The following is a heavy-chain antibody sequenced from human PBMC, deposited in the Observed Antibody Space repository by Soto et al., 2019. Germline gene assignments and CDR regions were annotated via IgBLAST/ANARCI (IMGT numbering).Heavy chain of an antibody. J-gene: IGHJ5*02. D-gene: IGHD6-19*01. CDR3: ARHYSSGSRNWFDP. CDR1: GGSINSSSYF. V-gene: IGHV4-39*01. Sequence: SETLFLTCSVSGGSINSSSYFWGWVRQPPGKGLEWIGSIYYSGSTYYNPSLRSRVTISVDTSKNQFSLKLSSVTAADTAVFYCARHYSSGSRNWFDPWGQGTLVTVSS. CDR2: IYYSGST.